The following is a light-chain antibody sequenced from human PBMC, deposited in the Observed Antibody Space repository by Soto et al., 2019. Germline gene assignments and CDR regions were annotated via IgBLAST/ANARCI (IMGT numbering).Light chain of an antibody. CDR3: AAWDDSLDGFYV. CDR2: NND. J-gene: IGLJ1*01. CDR1: KPKIRTNT. Sequence: SEPAQPPPAAGAPRPGGTNSFSCRKPKIRTNTVNWYLQLPGTAPKLLIYNNDERPSGVPERFSGSKSGTSASLAIGGLQSEDEADYYCAAWDDSLDGFYVFGSGTKVTVL. V-gene: IGLV1-44*01.